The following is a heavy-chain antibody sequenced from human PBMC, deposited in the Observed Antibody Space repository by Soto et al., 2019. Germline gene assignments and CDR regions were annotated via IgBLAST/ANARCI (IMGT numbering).Heavy chain of an antibody. CDR3: AKTPQSAYYYDSSLSAFDY. CDR2: ITDNGGST. J-gene: IGHJ4*02. V-gene: IGHV3-23*01. Sequence: EVQLLESGGTLVQPGGSLRLSCAASGFTFSSYAMSWVRQAPGKGLEWVSTITDNGGSTYYADSVKGRFTISRDNSKNTLYLQMNSLRAEDTAVYYCAKTPQSAYYYDSSLSAFDYWGQGTLVTVSS. D-gene: IGHD3-22*01. CDR1: GFTFSSYA.